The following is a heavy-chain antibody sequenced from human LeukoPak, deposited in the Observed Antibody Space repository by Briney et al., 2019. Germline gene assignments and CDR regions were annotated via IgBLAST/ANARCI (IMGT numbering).Heavy chain of an antibody. CDR1: GFTFRNAW. CDR2: IKSKTDGGTT. D-gene: IGHD6-19*01. V-gene: IGHV3-15*01. J-gene: IGHJ4*02. CDR3: TTAAGPYAELGY. Sequence: GGSLRLSCAAPGFTFRNAWLSWVRQAPGKGLEWGGRIKSKTDGGTTEYAAPVKGRFTISRDDSKNTLYLQMNSLKTEDTAVYYCTTAAGPYAELGYWGQGTLVTVAS.